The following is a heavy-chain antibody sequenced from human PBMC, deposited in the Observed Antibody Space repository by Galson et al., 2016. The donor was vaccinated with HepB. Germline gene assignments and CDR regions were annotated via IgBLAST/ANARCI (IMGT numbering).Heavy chain of an antibody. V-gene: IGHV3-23*01. D-gene: IGHD6-19*01. Sequence: SLRLSCAASGFTFRDYALSWVRRAPGKGLEWVSHIDGPTPNTHYADSVGGRFTIYRDNSRDTLYLQMDGLTAEDSAIYYCTTWLSHHFDYWGQGTRVTVSS. CDR1: GFTFRDYA. J-gene: IGHJ4*02. CDR2: IDGPTPNT. CDR3: TTWLSHHFDY.